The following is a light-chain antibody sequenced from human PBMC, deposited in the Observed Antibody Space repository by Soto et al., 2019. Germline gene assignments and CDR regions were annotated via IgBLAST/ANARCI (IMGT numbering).Light chain of an antibody. CDR1: QSISSW. Sequence: DIQMTQSPSTLSASVGDRVTITCRASQSISSWLAWYQQKPGKAPKLLIYKASSLESGVPSRFSGSGSGTEFTLTISSLQHDDFATYYCQQKAFGQGTKVEIK. V-gene: IGKV1-5*03. J-gene: IGKJ1*01. CDR3: QQKA. CDR2: KAS.